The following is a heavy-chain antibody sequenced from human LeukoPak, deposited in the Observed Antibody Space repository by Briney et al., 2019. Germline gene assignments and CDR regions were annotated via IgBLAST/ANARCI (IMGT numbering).Heavy chain of an antibody. Sequence: SAVQVSCKATGYTFTSYGSSWVRQAPGQGLEWMGWISAYNGNTNYAQKLQGRVTMATDTSRGTVYRELRSLRSDDTAVYYCARDLRIRSGSYRRAGYYGMDFWGQGTTVTVSS. V-gene: IGHV1-18*01. D-gene: IGHD3-10*01. CDR1: GYTFTSYG. J-gene: IGHJ6*02. CDR3: ARDLRIRSGSYRRAGYYGMDF. CDR2: ISAYNGNT.